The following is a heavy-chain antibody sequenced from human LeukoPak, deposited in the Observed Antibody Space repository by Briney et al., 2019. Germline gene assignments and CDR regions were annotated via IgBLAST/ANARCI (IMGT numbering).Heavy chain of an antibody. CDR2: TYYRSKWYN. D-gene: IGHD3-16*01. V-gene: IGHV6-1*01. J-gene: IGHJ5*02. CDR1: GDSVSSDSAA. Sequence: SQTLSLTCAISGDSVSSDSAAWNWIRQSPSRGLEWLGRTYYRSKWYNDYAAFVKSRITINPDTSKNQFSLHLNSVTPEDTAVYYCARVAFGHYVNWFDPWGQGTLVTVSS. CDR3: ARVAFGHYVNWFDP.